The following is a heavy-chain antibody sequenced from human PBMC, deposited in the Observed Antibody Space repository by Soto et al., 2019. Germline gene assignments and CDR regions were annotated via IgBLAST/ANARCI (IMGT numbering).Heavy chain of an antibody. V-gene: IGHV5-51*01. D-gene: IGHD1-1*01. CDR2: IYPDDSDT. CDR3: ARRGKDNYYYVMDV. CDR1: GYSFTSYW. J-gene: IGHJ6*02. Sequence: GASLKISCKGAGYSFTSYWLGWASQMPGKGLEWMGIIYPDDSDTRYSPSFQGQVTFSADKSISTAYLQWDSLKASDTAMYYCARRGKDNYYYVMDVWGQGTTVTVSS.